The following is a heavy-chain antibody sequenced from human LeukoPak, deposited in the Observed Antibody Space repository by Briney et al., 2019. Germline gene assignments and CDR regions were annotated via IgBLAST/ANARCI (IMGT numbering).Heavy chain of an antibody. D-gene: IGHD3-22*01. CDR2: ISYSGGP. J-gene: IGHJ4*02. CDR3: AREYYGSSGYYNDY. V-gene: IGHV4-59*01. CDR1: GDSISSYH. Sequence: SETLSLTCTVSGDSISSYHWSWIRQPPGKGLEWIGYISYSGGPNYNPSHKSRVTISVDTSKNQFSLKLTSVAAADTAVYYCAREYYGSSGYYNDYWGQGALVTVSS.